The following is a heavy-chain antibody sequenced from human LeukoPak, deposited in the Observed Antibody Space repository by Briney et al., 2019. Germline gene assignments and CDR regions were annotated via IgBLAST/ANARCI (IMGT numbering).Heavy chain of an antibody. CDR3: ARADDFWSGYYDHYFDY. Sequence: ASVKVSCKASGYTFTSYYMHWVRQAPGQGLEWMGIINPSGGSTSYAQKFQGRVTMTRDMSTSTVYMELSSLRSEDTAVYYCARADDFWSGYYDHYFDYWGQGTLVTVSS. V-gene: IGHV1-46*01. J-gene: IGHJ4*02. CDR2: INPSGGST. D-gene: IGHD3-3*01. CDR1: GYTFTSYY.